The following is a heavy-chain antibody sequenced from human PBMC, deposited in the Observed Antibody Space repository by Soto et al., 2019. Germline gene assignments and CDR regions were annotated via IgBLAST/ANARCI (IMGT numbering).Heavy chain of an antibody. V-gene: IGHV1-69*13. CDR2: IIPIFGTA. J-gene: IGHJ5*02. CDR1: GGTFSSDA. Sequence: SVKVSCKASGGTFSSDAISWVRQAPGQGLEWMGGIIPIFGTANYAQKFQGRVTITEDESTSTGYMELSSLRSEDTAVYYCERAVYEVVVAWNWFVPCGQATLVTVSS. CDR3: ERAVYEVVVAWNWFVP. D-gene: IGHD2-15*01.